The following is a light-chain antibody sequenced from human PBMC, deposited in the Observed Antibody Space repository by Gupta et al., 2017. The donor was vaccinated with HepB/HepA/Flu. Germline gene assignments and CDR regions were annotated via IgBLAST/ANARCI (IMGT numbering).Light chain of an antibody. Sequence: AGLTQPPSVSKDLRQIATITCTGNSNNVGNQGEAWLQQHQGHPPKLLSYRNNKRPSGISERFSASRSGNTASLTITGLQPEDEADYYCSAWDSSLSAWVFGGWTKVTVL. J-gene: IGLJ3*02. CDR1: SNNVGNQG. CDR3: SAWDSSLSAWV. V-gene: IGLV10-54*04. CDR2: RNN.